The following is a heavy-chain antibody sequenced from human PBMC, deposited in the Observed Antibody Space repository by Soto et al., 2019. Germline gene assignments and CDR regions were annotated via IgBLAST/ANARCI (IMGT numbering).Heavy chain of an antibody. CDR3: ANDILWAPQPSDY. CDR1: GFTFSSYA. Sequence: EVQLLESGGGLVQPGGSLRLSCAASGFTFSSYAMSWVRQAPGKGLEWVSAISGSGGSTYYADSVKGRFTISRDNSKNTLYLQMNSLRAEDTAVYYCANDILWAPQPSDYWGQGTLVTVSS. D-gene: IGHD3-9*01. J-gene: IGHJ4*02. CDR2: ISGSGGST. V-gene: IGHV3-23*01.